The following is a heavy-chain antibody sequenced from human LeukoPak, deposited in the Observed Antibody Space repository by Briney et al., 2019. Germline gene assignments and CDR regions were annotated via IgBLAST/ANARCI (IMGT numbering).Heavy chain of an antibody. D-gene: IGHD1-26*01. CDR3: ARAPPSIVGATRHEY. CDR1: GFTISNYI. J-gene: IGHJ4*02. V-gene: IGHV3-21*01. CDR2: ITSRSYI. Sequence: GGSLRLSCAASGFTISNYIMSWVRQXXXXXXXXXXSITSRSYIYYADAMKGRFTISRDNADNSLYLRMNSLRVEDTAVYYCARAPPSIVGATRHEYWGQGTLVTVSS.